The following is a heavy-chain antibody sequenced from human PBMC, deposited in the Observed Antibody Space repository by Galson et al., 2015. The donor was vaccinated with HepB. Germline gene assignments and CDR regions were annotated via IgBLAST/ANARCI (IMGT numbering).Heavy chain of an antibody. CDR1: GGSISSSSYY. D-gene: IGHD3-3*01. CDR3: ASMRITIFGVVIIPDERAFDY. J-gene: IGHJ4*02. CDR2: IYYSGST. Sequence: LSLTCTVSGGSISSSSYYWGWTRQPPGKGLEWIGSIYYSGSTYYNPSLKSRVTISVDTSKNQFSLKLSSVTAADTAVYYCASMRITIFGVVIIPDERAFDYWGQGTLVTVSS. V-gene: IGHV4-39*01.